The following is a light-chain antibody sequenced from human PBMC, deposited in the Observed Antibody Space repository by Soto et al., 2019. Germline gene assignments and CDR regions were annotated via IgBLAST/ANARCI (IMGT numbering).Light chain of an antibody. V-gene: IGKV3-11*01. CDR3: QQRSNWPLT. J-gene: IGKJ4*01. Sequence: EIVLTQSPATLSLSPGERATLPCRASHSVSSSLAWYQHRPGQAPRLLIYDASNRATGIPARFSGSGSGTDFTLTISSLEPEDFAVYYCQQRSNWPLTFGGGTKVEIK. CDR1: HSVSSS. CDR2: DAS.